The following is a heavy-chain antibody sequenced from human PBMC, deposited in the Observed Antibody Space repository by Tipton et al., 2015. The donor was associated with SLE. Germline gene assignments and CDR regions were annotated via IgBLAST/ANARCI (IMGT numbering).Heavy chain of an antibody. CDR1: GGSISSYY. CDR2: IYYSGST. CDR3: ARGSSGWYVY. V-gene: IGHV4-59*01. J-gene: IGHJ4*02. Sequence: TLSLTCTVSGGSISSYYWSWIRQPPGKGLEWIGYIYYSGSTYYNPSLKSRVTISVDTSKNQFSLKLSSVTAADTAVYYCARGSSGWYVYWGQGTLVTVSS. D-gene: IGHD6-19*01.